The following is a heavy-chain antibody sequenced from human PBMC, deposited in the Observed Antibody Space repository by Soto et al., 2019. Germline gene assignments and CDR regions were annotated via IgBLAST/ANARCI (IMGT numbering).Heavy chain of an antibody. D-gene: IGHD5-12*01. CDR1: SCSRTDKGVG. V-gene: IGHV2-5*02. J-gene: IGHJ5*02. Sequence: PTLGNPAHTLTLTCNFSSCSRTDKGVGVGWIRQPQRKSLEWLGILYWEDKKPYRPSLNKRLTITKDTSKNQVVLTMTNVDTVDTATYYCAHIHANSGYDWRYAPWGQGIMVTVPS. CDR3: AHIHANSGYDWRYAP. CDR2: LYWEDKK.